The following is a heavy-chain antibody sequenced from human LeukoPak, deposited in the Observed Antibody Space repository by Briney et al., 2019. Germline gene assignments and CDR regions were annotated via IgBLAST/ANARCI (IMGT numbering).Heavy chain of an antibody. CDR2: INPSGGST. Sequence: GASVKVSCKASGYTFTSYYMHWVRQAPGQGLEWMGIINPSGGSTSYAQKFQGRVTMTRDTSTSTVYMELSSLRSEDTAVYYCARVGVTDYGSNSVDGMDVWGQGTTVTVSS. D-gene: IGHD4-23*01. CDR3: ARVGVTDYGSNSVDGMDV. J-gene: IGHJ6*02. CDR1: GYTFTSYY. V-gene: IGHV1-46*01.